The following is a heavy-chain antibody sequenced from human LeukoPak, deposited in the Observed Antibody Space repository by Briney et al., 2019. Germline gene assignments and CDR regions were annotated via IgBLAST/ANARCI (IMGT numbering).Heavy chain of an antibody. CDR1: GYTFTGYY. D-gene: IGHD3-10*01. J-gene: IGHJ4*02. Sequence: ASVKVSCKASGYTFTGYYMHWVRQAPGPGLEWMGWINPNSGGTNYAQKFQGRVTMTRDTSISTAYMELSRLRSDDTAVYYCARDRITMVRGVINQLGYWGQGTLVTVSS. V-gene: IGHV1-2*02. CDR3: ARDRITMVRGVINQLGY. CDR2: INPNSGGT.